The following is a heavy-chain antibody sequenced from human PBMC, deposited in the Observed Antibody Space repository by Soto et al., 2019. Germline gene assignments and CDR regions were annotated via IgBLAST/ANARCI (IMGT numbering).Heavy chain of an antibody. CDR1: GGSISSYY. V-gene: IGHV4-59*01. CDR3: ARGGITGTTSLDYYYMDV. J-gene: IGHJ6*03. Sequence: SETLSLTCTVSGGSISSYYWSWIRQPPGKGLEWIGYIYYSGSTNYNPSLKSRVTISVDTSKNQFSLKLSSVTAADTAVYYCARGGITGTTSLDYYYMDVWGKGTTVTVSS. CDR2: IYYSGST. D-gene: IGHD1-20*01.